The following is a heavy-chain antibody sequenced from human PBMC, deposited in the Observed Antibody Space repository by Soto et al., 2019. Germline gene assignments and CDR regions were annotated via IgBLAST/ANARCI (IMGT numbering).Heavy chain of an antibody. D-gene: IGHD6-19*01. V-gene: IGHV4-31*03. CDR2: IYYSGST. J-gene: IGHJ4*02. CDR1: GGSISSGGYY. CDR3: ARERRVYSSGWYVPVQPLVIDY. Sequence: SETLSLTCTVSGGSISSGGYYWSWIRQHPGKGLEWIGYIYYSGSTYYNPSLKSRVTISVDTSKNQFSLKLSSVTAADTAVYYCARERRVYSSGWYVPVQPLVIDYWGQGTLVTVSS.